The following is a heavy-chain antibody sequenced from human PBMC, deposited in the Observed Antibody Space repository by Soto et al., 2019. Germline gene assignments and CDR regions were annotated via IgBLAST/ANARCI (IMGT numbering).Heavy chain of an antibody. J-gene: IGHJ4*02. Sequence: PGGSLRLSCAASGFTLRDYYISWIRQAPGKGLEWVSHISGSGNTIDYADSVKGRFTISRDNAKNSLYLQMNSLRDDDTAVFYCARGRYALDYWGQGTLVTVSS. CDR3: ARGRYALDY. D-gene: IGHD3-16*01. V-gene: IGHV3-11*01. CDR1: GFTLRDYY. CDR2: ISGSGNTI.